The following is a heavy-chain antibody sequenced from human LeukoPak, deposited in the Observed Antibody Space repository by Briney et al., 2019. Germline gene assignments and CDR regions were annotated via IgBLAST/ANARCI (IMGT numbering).Heavy chain of an antibody. J-gene: IGHJ4*02. CDR1: GYTLTELS. D-gene: IGHD3-22*01. CDR2: FDPEDGET. CDR3: ATGRIRGDYYDRLIDY. V-gene: IGHV1-24*01. Sequence: ASVKVSCKVSGYTLTELSMHWVRQAPGKGLEWMGAFDPEDGETIYAQKFQGRVTMTEDTSTDTAYMELSSLRSEDTAVYYCATGRIRGDYYDRLIDYWGQGTLVTVSS.